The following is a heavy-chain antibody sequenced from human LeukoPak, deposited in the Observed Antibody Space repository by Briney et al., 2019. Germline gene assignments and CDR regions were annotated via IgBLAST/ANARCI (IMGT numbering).Heavy chain of an antibody. Sequence: GGSLRLSCAASGFTVSSNYTSWVRQAPGKGLEWVSVIYSGGSTYYADSVKGRFTISRRNSKNTLYLQMNSLRAEDTAVYYCARGYRDYDSSGSIYYFDYWGQGTLVTVSP. CDR1: GFTVSSNY. V-gene: IGHV3-53*04. CDR2: IYSGGST. D-gene: IGHD3-22*01. J-gene: IGHJ4*02. CDR3: ARGYRDYDSSGSIYYFDY.